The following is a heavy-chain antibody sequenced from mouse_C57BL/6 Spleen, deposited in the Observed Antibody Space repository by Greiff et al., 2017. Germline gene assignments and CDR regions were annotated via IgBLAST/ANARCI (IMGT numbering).Heavy chain of an antibody. Sequence: EVQLVESGPGLVKPSQSLSLTCSVTGYSITSGYYWNWIRQFPGNKLEWMGYISYDGSNNYNPSLKNRISITRDTSKNQFFLKLNSVTTEDTATYYCAGIGWEGFMDYWGQGTSVTVSS. CDR3: AGIGWEGFMDY. CDR1: GYSITSGYY. V-gene: IGHV3-6*01. J-gene: IGHJ4*01. D-gene: IGHD4-1*01. CDR2: ISYDGSN.